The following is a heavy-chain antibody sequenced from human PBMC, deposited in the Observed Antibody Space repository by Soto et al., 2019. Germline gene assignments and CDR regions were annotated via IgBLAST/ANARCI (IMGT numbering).Heavy chain of an antibody. CDR3: ARDQGYSSS. D-gene: IGHD6-13*01. Sequence: QVQLVQSGAEVKKPGASVKVACKASGYTFSSYGMHWVRQAPGQRLEWVGWINAGNGNTKYSEEFQGRVTITTDTSASTAYMEVSSLRSEDTAVYSCARDQGYSSSWGQGTLVTVSS. J-gene: IGHJ5*02. V-gene: IGHV1-3*01. CDR2: INAGNGNT. CDR1: GYTFSSYG.